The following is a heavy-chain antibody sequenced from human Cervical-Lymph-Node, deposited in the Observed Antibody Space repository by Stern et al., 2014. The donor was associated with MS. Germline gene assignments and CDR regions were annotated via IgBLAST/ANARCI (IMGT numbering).Heavy chain of an antibody. Sequence: VQLVQSGGGLVKPGGSLRLSCAASGFTFTNAWMSWVRQAPGKGLEWVGRIKSKSDGGTADYAAPVKGRITMSRDDSKKTLYLQMNSLKTEDTAVYYCTTDRHYDILNGYYYHYGMDVWGQGTTVIVSS. CDR2: IKSKSDGGTA. J-gene: IGHJ6*02. D-gene: IGHD3-9*01. CDR1: GFTFTNAW. CDR3: TTDRHYDILNGYYYHYGMDV. V-gene: IGHV3-15*01.